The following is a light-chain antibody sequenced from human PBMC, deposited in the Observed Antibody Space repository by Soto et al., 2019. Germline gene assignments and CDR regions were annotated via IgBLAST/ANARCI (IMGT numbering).Light chain of an antibody. CDR1: QSISSW. V-gene: IGKV1-5*01. CDR2: DAS. Sequence: DIQMTQSPSTLPASVGDRVTITCRASQSISSWLAWYQHKPGKAPKLLIYDASNLDSGVPSRFSGSGSGTDFTLTISRLEPEDFAVYYCQQYGSSLWTFGQGTKVDIK. CDR3: QQYGSSLWT. J-gene: IGKJ1*01.